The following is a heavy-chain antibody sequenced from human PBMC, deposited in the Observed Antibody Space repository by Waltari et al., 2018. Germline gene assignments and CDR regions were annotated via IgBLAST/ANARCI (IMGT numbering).Heavy chain of an antibody. V-gene: IGHV4-39*07. CDR3: ARLGYCSSTSCYTTFFDAFDI. CDR2: FYYGGST. D-gene: IGHD2-2*02. Sequence: QVQLQESGPGLVKPSETLSLTCSVSGGSIDSDTYYWGWIRQPPGKGLEWIGSFYYGGSTHYNPSLKSRVAISVHTSKRQFSLKLTSVTAADTALYFCARLGYCSSTSCYTTFFDAFDIWGQGTMVTVSS. J-gene: IGHJ3*02. CDR1: GGSIDSDTYY.